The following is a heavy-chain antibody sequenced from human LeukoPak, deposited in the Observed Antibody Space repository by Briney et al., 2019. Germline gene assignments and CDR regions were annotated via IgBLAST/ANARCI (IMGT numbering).Heavy chain of an antibody. D-gene: IGHD6-19*01. CDR1: GGSISSYY. CDR2: IYYSGST. Sequence: SETLSLTCTVSGGSISSYYWSWIRQPPGKGPEWIGYIYYSGSTNYNPSLKSRVTISVDTSKNQFSLKLSSVTAADTAVYYCARVVVAGTYGMDVWGQGTTVTVSS. V-gene: IGHV4-59*01. J-gene: IGHJ6*02. CDR3: ARVVVAGTYGMDV.